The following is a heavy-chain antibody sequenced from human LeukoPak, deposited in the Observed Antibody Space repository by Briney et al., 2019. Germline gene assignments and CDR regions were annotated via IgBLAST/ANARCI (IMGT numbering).Heavy chain of an antibody. J-gene: IGHJ4*02. Sequence: GGSLRLSCAASGFTFSSYAMSWVRRAPGKGLEWVSAISGSGGSTYYADSVKGRFTISRDNSKNTLYLQMNSLRAEDTAVYYCARGPQKNGHSSGYPGYFDYWGQGTLVTVSS. CDR1: GFTFSSYA. D-gene: IGHD3-22*01. V-gene: IGHV3-23*01. CDR3: ARGPQKNGHSSGYPGYFDY. CDR2: ISGSGGST.